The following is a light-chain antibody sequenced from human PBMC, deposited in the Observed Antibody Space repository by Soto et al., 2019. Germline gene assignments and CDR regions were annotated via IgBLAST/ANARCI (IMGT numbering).Light chain of an antibody. CDR2: AAS. CDR1: QRIGIY. J-gene: IGKJ4*01. Sequence: DIQMTQSASSLSASLGDRVTITCRASQRIGIYLAWFQQRPGKVPKLLIYAASTLQSGVPSRFSGSGSGTDFTLTISSLQPEDVATYYCQKYNSAPLTFGGGTRVEIK. CDR3: QKYNSAPLT. V-gene: IGKV1-27*01.